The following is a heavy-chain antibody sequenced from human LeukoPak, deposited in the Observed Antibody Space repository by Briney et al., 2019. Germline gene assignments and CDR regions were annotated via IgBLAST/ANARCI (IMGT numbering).Heavy chain of an antibody. Sequence: PGGPLRLSCAASGFNFRSYAITWVRQAPGEGLEWVSAISGSGGSTSYADSVKGRFTISRDNSKNTLYLQMNSLRAEDTAVYYCAKLSYFDYWGQGTLVTVSS. CDR1: GFNFRSYA. CDR2: ISGSGGST. V-gene: IGHV3-23*01. J-gene: IGHJ4*02. CDR3: AKLSYFDY. D-gene: IGHD2/OR15-2a*01.